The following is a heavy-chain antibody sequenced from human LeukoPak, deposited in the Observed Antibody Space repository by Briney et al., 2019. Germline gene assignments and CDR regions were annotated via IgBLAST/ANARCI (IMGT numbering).Heavy chain of an antibody. CDR2: IYFSGGT. Sequence: TSETLSLTCTVSGDSISSSNCYWGWIRQPPGKGLEWIGSIYFSGGTYYNASLKSRVTISVDTSKNQFSLKLSSVTAADTAVYYCARQTGSGLFSLPGGQGTLVTASS. D-gene: IGHD3-10*01. CDR3: ARQTGSGLFSLP. J-gene: IGHJ4*02. CDR1: GDSISSSNCY. V-gene: IGHV4-39*01.